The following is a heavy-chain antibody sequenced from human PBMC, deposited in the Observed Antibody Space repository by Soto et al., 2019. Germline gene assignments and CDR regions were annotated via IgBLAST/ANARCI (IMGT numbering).Heavy chain of an antibody. CDR3: AKDLQSQWIQLWSPIDY. J-gene: IGHJ4*02. D-gene: IGHD5-18*01. CDR1: GFTFSSYG. CDR2: ISDDGSNK. V-gene: IGHV3-30*18. Sequence: QVQLVESGGGVVQPGRSLRLSCAASGFTFSSYGMHWVRQAPGKGLEWVAVISDDGSNKYYADPVKGRFTISRDNSKNTLYLQMNSLRAEDTAVYYCAKDLQSQWIQLWSPIDYWGQGTLVTVSS.